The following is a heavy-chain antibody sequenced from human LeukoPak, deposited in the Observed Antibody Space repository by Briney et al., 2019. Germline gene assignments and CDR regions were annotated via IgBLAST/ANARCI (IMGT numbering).Heavy chain of an antibody. CDR2: IYYSGST. Sequence: SETLSLTCTVSGGSISSSSYYWGWLRQPPGKGLEWIGSIYYSGSTYYNPSLKSRVTISVDTSKNQFSLKLSSVTAADTAVYYCARGRRRSGWYTQGDYWGQGTLVTVSS. CDR1: GGSISSSSYY. CDR3: ARGRRRSGWYTQGDY. J-gene: IGHJ4*02. D-gene: IGHD6-19*01. V-gene: IGHV4-39*07.